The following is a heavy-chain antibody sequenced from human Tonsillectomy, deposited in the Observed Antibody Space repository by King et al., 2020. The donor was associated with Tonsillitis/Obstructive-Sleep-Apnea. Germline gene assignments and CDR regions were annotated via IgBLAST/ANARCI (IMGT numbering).Heavy chain of an antibody. CDR1: GGTFSSYA. CDR3: ASMSTSGWERRPGNYYGMDV. J-gene: IGHJ6*02. V-gene: IGHV1-69*10. Sequence: QLVQSGAEVKKPGSSVKVSCKASGGTFSSYAISWVRQAPGQGLEWMGGIIPILGIANYAQKFQGRVTITADKSTSTAYMELSSLRSEDTAVYYCASMSTSGWERRPGNYYGMDVWGQGTTITVSS. CDR2: IIPILGIA. D-gene: IGHD1-26*01.